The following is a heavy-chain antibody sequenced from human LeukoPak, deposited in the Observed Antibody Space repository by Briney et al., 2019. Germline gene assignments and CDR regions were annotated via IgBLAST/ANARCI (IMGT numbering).Heavy chain of an antibody. CDR1: GGSISSGGYY. D-gene: IGHD4-17*01. V-gene: IGHV4-31*03. Sequence: SETLSLTCTVSGGSISSGGYYWSWIRQHPGKGLEWIGYIYYSGSTYYNPSLKSRVTISVDTSKNQFSLKLSSVTAADTVVYYCARETTVTDRAFDYWGQGTLVTVSS. CDR2: IYYSGST. CDR3: ARETTVTDRAFDY. J-gene: IGHJ4*02.